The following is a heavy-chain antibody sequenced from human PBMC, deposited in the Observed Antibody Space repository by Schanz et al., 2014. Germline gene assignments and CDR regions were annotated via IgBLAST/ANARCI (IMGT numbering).Heavy chain of an antibody. D-gene: IGHD2-2*01. CDR3: AKVAPAATYLDS. Sequence: VQLLQSGGALVQPGGSLRLSCSASGFTFSTYAMSWARQTPGKGLEWVSSITTGGNTYYRDSVKGRFIVSRDNSKNTLYLQMNSLRAEDTAVYYCAKVAPAATYLDSWGLGTLVTVSS. V-gene: IGHV3-23*01. J-gene: IGHJ4*02. CDR2: ITTGGNT. CDR1: GFTFSTYA.